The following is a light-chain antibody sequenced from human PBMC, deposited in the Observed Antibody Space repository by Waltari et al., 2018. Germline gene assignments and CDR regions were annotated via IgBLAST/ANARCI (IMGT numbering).Light chain of an antibody. CDR1: QSISDS. CDR2: KTS. Sequence: DIQMTQSPSTLSASVGDRVTITCRASQSISDSLAWYQQKPGKAPKLLIYKTSSLESGVPSRFSGRGSGTEFTLTISSLQPDDFATYYCQQYNTYPWTFGQGTKVEIK. CDR3: QQYNTYPWT. V-gene: IGKV1-5*03. J-gene: IGKJ1*01.